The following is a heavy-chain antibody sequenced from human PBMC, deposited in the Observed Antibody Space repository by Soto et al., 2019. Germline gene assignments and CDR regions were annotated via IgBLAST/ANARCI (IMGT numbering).Heavy chain of an antibody. J-gene: IGHJ5*02. CDR2: VQMSGTT. CDR1: GASVRSYH. V-gene: IGHV4-4*07. Sequence: PSETLSLTCGVSGASVRSYHWSWIRQAAGKGPEWIGRVQMSGTTNYNPSLKTRVTMSLDTSKNEVSLRMTSVTAADTAVYFCAKDRSTMRWFDPWGQGILVTVSS. D-gene: IGHD1-1*01. CDR3: AKDRSTMRWFDP.